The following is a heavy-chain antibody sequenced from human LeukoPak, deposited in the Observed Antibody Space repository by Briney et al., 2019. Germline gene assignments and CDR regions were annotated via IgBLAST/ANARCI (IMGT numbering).Heavy chain of an antibody. CDR2: ISVGGVST. D-gene: IGHD6-13*01. V-gene: IGHV3-23*01. CDR3: ARGPGYSSSWYYFDY. CDR1: GFTFNNYA. Sequence: PGGSLRLSCAASGFTFNNYAMSWVRQAPGKGLEWVSVISVGGVSTHFADSVKGRFTISRDNSKNTLYLEMNSLRAEDTAVYYCARGPGYSSSWYYFDYWGQGTLVTVSS. J-gene: IGHJ4*02.